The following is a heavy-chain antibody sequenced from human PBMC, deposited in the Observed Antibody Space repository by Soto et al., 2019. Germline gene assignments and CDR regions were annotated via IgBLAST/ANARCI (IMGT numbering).Heavy chain of an antibody. CDR1: GFTVSAYT. CDR2: IKSGSNPI. V-gene: IGHV3-48*02. D-gene: IGHD1-1*01. J-gene: IGHJ6*02. CDR3: ARTGANVGLDV. Sequence: XESLRLSCAGSGFTVSAYTMNWVRQAPGKGLEWVSYIKSGSNPIYYADSVKGRFTISRDDAKNSLYLQMNSLRDEDTAVYYCARTGANVGLDVWGQGTTVTVSS.